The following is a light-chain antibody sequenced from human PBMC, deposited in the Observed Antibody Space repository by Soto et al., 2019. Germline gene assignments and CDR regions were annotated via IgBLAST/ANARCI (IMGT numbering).Light chain of an antibody. CDR3: AAWDDSLSGSGV. CDR1: SSNIGSNY. CDR2: RNN. Sequence: QSVLTQPPSASGTPGQRGTITCSGSSSNIGSNYVYWYQQLPGTAPKLLIYRNNQRPSGVPDRFSGSKSGTSASLAISGLRSEDEADYYCAAWDDSLSGSGVFGTGTKVTVL. V-gene: IGLV1-47*01. J-gene: IGLJ1*01.